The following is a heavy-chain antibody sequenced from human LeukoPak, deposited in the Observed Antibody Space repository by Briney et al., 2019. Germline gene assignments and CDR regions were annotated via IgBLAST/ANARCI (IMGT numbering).Heavy chain of an antibody. Sequence: PGGSLRLSCAASGFTFSSYSMNWVRQAPGKGLEWVSSITSSSSYIYYADSVKGRSTISRDNAKNSLYLQMNSLRAEDTAVYYCAELGITMIGGVWGKGTTVTIS. CDR1: GFTFSSYS. D-gene: IGHD3-10*02. V-gene: IGHV3-21*01. J-gene: IGHJ6*03. CDR3: AELGITMIGGV. CDR2: ITSSSSYI.